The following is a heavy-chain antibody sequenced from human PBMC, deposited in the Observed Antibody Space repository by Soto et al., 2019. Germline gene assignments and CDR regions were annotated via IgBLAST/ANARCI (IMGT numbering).Heavy chain of an antibody. V-gene: IGHV3-49*04. J-gene: IGHJ4*02. CDR2: IRNKGYGEST. D-gene: IGHD2-2*01. CDR1: GFIFGDYG. Sequence: GSLRLSCTASGFIFGDYGMSWVRQAPGKGLEYIGLIRNKGYGESTEYAASVEGRFTISRDDSKNIVYLQMNSLKAEDTGVYSCTGFLPAWFDFWGQGTPVPVYS. CDR3: TGFLPAWFDF.